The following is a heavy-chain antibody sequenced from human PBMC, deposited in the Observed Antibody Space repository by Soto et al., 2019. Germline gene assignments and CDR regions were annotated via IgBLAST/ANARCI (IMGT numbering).Heavy chain of an antibody. Sequence: GESLKISCKGSGYRFTSYWIGWVRQMPGKGLEWMGIIYPGDSDTRYSPSFQGQVTISADKSISTAYLQWSSLKASDTAMYYCARADSGSYAYYYYYGMDVWGQGTTVTVSS. CDR2: IYPGDSDT. V-gene: IGHV5-51*01. J-gene: IGHJ6*02. CDR3: ARADSGSYAYYYYYGMDV. CDR1: GYRFTSYW. D-gene: IGHD1-26*01.